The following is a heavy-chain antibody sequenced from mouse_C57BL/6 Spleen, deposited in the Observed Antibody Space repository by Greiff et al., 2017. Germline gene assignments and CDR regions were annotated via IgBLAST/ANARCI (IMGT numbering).Heavy chain of an antibody. V-gene: IGHV14-3*01. J-gene: IGHJ1*03. CDR2: IDPANGNT. Sequence: VQLKQSVAELVRPGASVKLSCTASGFNIKNTYMHWVKQRPEQGLEWIGRIDPANGNTKYAPKFQGKATLTADTSSNTAYLQLSSLTSEDTAIYYCVGDYYGSSYGYFDVWGTGTTVTVSS. CDR3: VGDYYGSSYGYFDV. CDR1: GFNIKNTY. D-gene: IGHD1-1*01.